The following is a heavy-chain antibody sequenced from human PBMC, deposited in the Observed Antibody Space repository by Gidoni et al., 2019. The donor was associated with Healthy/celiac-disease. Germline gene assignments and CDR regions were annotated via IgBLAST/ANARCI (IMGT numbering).Heavy chain of an antibody. CDR2: IYYSGST. J-gene: IGHJ3*02. Sequence: QLQLQESGPGLVKPAETLSLTCTVSGGSISSSSYYWGWIRQPPGKGLEWIGSIYYSGSTYYHPSLKSRVTISVDTSKNQFSLKLSSVTAADTAVYYCARHYYDSSGRTDDAFDIWGQGTMVTVSS. D-gene: IGHD3-22*01. V-gene: IGHV4-39*01. CDR1: GGSISSSSYY. CDR3: ARHYYDSSGRTDDAFDI.